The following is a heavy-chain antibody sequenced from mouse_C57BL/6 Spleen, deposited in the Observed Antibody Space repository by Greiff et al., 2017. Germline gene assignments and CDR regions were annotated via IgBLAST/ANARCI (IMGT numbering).Heavy chain of an antibody. CDR2: IYPRSGNT. CDR1: GYTFTSYG. Sequence: QVHVKQSGAELARPGASVKLSCKASGYTFTSYGISWVKQRTGQGLEWIGEIYPRSGNTYYNEKFKGKATLTADKSSSTAYMELRSLTSEDSAVYFCARRGPPAMDYWGQGASVTVSS. J-gene: IGHJ4*01. V-gene: IGHV1-81*01. CDR3: ARRGPPAMDY.